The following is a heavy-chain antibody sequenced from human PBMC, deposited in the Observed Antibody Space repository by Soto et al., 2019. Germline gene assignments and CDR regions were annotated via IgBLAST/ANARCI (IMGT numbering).Heavy chain of an antibody. CDR1: GGSFSGYY. J-gene: IGHJ4*02. Sequence: PSETLSLTCAVYGGSFSGYYWSWIRQPPGKGLEWIGYIYYSGSTNYNPSLKSRVTISVDTSKNQFSLKLSSVTAADTAVYYCARAYGDYWGQGTLVTVSS. D-gene: IGHD4-17*01. CDR3: ARAYGDY. CDR2: IYYSGST. V-gene: IGHV4-59*01.